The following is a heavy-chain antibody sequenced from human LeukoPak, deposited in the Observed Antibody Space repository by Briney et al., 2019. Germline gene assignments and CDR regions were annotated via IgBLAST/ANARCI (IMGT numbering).Heavy chain of an antibody. D-gene: IGHD6-13*01. CDR2: TYYRSKWYN. J-gene: IGHJ3*02. V-gene: IGHV6-1*01. Sequence: SQTLSLTCAISGDSVPSNSAAWNWIRQSPSRGLEWLGRTYYRSKWYNDYAVSVKSRITINPDTSKNQFSLQLNSVTPEDTAVYYCARVIAAAGTRVGDAFDIWGQGTMVTVSS. CDR1: GDSVPSNSAA. CDR3: ARVIAAAGTRVGDAFDI.